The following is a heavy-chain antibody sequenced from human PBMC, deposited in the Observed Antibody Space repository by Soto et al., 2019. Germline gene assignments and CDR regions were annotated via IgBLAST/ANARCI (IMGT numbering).Heavy chain of an antibody. CDR2: IYYSGST. J-gene: IGHJ5*02. Sequence: QVQLQESGPGLVKPSQTLSVTCTVSGDSISSGDYYWSWIRQPPGKGLEWIGYIYYSGSTYYNPSLKSRVTISVDTSKNQFSLKLSSVTAADTAVYYCARFIVSTMNVDPWGQGTLVTVSS. D-gene: IGHD5-12*01. CDR3: ARFIVSTMNVDP. V-gene: IGHV4-30-4*01. CDR1: GDSISSGDYY.